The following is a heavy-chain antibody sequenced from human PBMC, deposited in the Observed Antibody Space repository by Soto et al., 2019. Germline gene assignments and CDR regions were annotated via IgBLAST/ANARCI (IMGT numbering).Heavy chain of an antibody. CDR2: IVVGSGNT. J-gene: IGHJ6*02. V-gene: IGHV1-58*01. CDR3: AADSIAAAGTPYYYYGMDV. CDR1: GFTFTSSA. Sequence: SVKVSCKASGFTFTSSAVQWVRQARGQRLEWIGWIVVGSGNTNYAQKFQERVTITRDMSTSTAYMELSSLRSEDTAVYYCAADSIAAAGTPYYYYGMDVWGQGTTVTVSS. D-gene: IGHD6-13*01.